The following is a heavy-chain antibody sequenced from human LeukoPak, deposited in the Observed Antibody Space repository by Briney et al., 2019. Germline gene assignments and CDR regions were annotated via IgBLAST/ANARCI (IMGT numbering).Heavy chain of an antibody. CDR3: ASGPSPLRYFDWLYSSYYFDY. V-gene: IGHV4-39*07. Sequence: TSETLSLTCTVSGGSISSSSYYWGWIRQPPGKGLEWIGSIYYSGSTYYNPSLKSRVTISVDTSKNQFSLKLSSVTAADTAVYYCASGPSPLRYFDWLYSSYYFDYWGQGTLVTVSS. D-gene: IGHD3-9*01. CDR1: GGSISSSSYY. CDR2: IYYSGST. J-gene: IGHJ4*02.